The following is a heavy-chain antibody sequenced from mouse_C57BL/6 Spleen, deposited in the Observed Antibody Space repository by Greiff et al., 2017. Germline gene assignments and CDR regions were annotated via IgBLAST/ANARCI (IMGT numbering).Heavy chain of an antibody. V-gene: IGHV2-5*01. J-gene: IGHJ2*01. CDR3: AKHYYGSQGYYFDY. CDR1: GFSLTSYG. Sequence: QVQLKESGPGLVQPLQSLSITCTVSGFSLTSYGVHWVRQSPGKGLEWLGVIWRGGSTDYNAAFMSRLSITKDNSKSQVFFKMNSLQADDTAIYYCAKHYYGSQGYYFDYWGQGTTLTVSS. CDR2: IWRGGST. D-gene: IGHD1-1*01.